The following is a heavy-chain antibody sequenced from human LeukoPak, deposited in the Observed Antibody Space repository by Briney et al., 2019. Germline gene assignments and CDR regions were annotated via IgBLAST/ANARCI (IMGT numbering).Heavy chain of an antibody. J-gene: IGHJ3*02. V-gene: IGHV3-21*01. CDR2: ISSSSSYI. CDR1: GFTFSSYS. D-gene: IGHD6-19*01. CDR3: ARDRGSSGWFNAFDI. Sequence: NPGGSLRLSCAASGFTFSSYSMNWVRQAPGKGLEWVSSISSSSSYIYYADSVKGRFTISRDNAKNSLYLQMNSLRAEDTAVYYCARDRGSSGWFNAFDIWGQGTMVTVSS.